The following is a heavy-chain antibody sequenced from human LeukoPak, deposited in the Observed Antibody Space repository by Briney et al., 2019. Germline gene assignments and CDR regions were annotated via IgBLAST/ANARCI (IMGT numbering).Heavy chain of an antibody. J-gene: IGHJ6*01. CDR3: AREVAPLYFHYGMDV. V-gene: IGHV3-33*01. D-gene: IGHD2-21*01. CDR1: GFTFSCYG. CDR2: TWYDGRNN. Sequence: PGKSLRLSCAASGFTFSCYGMHWVRQAPGKGLEWVAVTWYDGRNNYYAASVKGRFTISRDDSKTTVYLLMNSLRAEDTAVYYCAREVAPLYFHYGMDVWGEGTTVTVSS.